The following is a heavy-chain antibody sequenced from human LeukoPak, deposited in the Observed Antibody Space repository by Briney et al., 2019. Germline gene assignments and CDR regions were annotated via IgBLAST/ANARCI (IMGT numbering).Heavy chain of an antibody. J-gene: IGHJ4*02. V-gene: IGHV3-48*02. CDR2: ISSSSSTI. CDR3: ARDQFGGTYYGFDQ. CDR1: GFTFSNYN. D-gene: IGHD1-26*01. Sequence: GGSLRLSCAASGFTFSNYNMNWVRQAPGRGLEWVSYISSSSSTIYYADSVKGRFTISRDNAKKSLYLQMNSLRDEDTAVYYCARDQFGGTYYGFDQWGQGTLVTVSS.